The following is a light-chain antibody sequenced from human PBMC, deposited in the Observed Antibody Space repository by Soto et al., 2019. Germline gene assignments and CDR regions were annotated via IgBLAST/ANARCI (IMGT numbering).Light chain of an antibody. Sequence: QTVVTQEPSFSVSPGRTVTLSCGLSSGSVSTSYYPSWYQQTPGQAPRTLIYSTNTRSSGVPDRFSGSILGNKAALTITGAQADDESDYYCVLYMGSGISLFGGGTQLT. CDR2: STN. V-gene: IGLV8-61*01. CDR1: SGSVSTSYY. J-gene: IGLJ3*02. CDR3: VLYMGSGISL.